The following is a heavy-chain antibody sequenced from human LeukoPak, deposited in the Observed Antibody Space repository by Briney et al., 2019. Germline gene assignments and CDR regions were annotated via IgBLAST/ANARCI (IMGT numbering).Heavy chain of an antibody. CDR2: IRGSDGRT. V-gene: IGHV3-23*01. Sequence: GASLRLSRAASGFTFDTYGMTWVRQAPGKGLEWVSGIRGSDGRTYYADSVKGRFTISKDNSKNTLYLQMNSLRAEDTAVYYCAKGGWLDCWGRGTLVTVSS. CDR3: AKGGWLDC. CDR1: GFTFDTYG. J-gene: IGHJ4*02.